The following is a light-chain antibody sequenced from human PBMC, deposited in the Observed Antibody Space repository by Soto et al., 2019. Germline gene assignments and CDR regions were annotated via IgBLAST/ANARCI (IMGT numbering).Light chain of an antibody. CDR1: SSDVGGYNY. J-gene: IGLJ3*02. CDR2: EVS. V-gene: IGLV2-8*01. Sequence: QSALTQPPSASGSPGQSVTISCTGTSSDVGGYNYVSWYQQHPAKAPKLMIYEVSKRPSGVPDRFSGSKSGNTASLTVSGLKSEDEADYYSSSYAGSNNWVFGGGTKLTVL. CDR3: SSYAGSNNWV.